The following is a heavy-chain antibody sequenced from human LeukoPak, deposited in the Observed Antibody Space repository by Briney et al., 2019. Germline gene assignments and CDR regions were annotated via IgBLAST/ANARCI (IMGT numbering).Heavy chain of an antibody. CDR1: GFTFSSYG. V-gene: IGHV3-48*04. CDR2: ISSTSSTI. D-gene: IGHD3-16*02. Sequence: GGSLRLSCAASGFTFSSYGMHWVRQAPGKGLEWISYISSTSSTIYFADSVKGRFTISRDNAKNSLYLQMISLRAEDTALYYCARVDGFIDYWGQGTLVTV. J-gene: IGHJ4*02. CDR3: ARVDGFIDY.